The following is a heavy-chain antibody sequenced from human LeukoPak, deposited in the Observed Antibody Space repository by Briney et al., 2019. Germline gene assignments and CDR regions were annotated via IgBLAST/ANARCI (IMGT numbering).Heavy chain of an antibody. D-gene: IGHD6-25*01. J-gene: IGHJ5*02. CDR1: GFTFSSYA. CDR2: ISYDGSNK. CDR3: ARSVGSWFDP. Sequence: GGSLRLSCAASGFTFSSYAMHWVRQAPGKGLEWVAVISYDGSNKYYADSVKGRFTISRDNSKNTLYLQMNSLRAEDTAVYYCARSVGSWFDPWGQGTLVTVSS. V-gene: IGHV3-30-3*01.